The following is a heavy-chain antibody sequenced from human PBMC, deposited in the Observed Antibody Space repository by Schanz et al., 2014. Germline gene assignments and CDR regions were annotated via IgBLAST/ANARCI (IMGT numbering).Heavy chain of an antibody. Sequence: EVQLLESGGGLVEPGGSLRLSCAASGFSFSSYAMGWVRQARGQGLEWVSAMNESHSTIYYADSVRGRFTISRDNAETTLFLQMNSMTAEDTAVYYCARDHTAESYYSAGPPIDYWGQGTLLTVSS. D-gene: IGHD1-26*01. J-gene: IGHJ4*02. V-gene: IGHV3-23*01. CDR1: GFSFSSYA. CDR3: ARDHTAESYYSAGPPIDY. CDR2: MNESHSTI.